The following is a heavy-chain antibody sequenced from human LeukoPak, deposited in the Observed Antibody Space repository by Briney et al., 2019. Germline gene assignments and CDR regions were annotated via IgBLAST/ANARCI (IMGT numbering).Heavy chain of an antibody. CDR3: ARKPRGRSSGY. J-gene: IGHJ4*02. CDR1: GFTFSSYA. D-gene: IGHD6-6*01. V-gene: IGHV3-30-3*01. CDR2: ISYDGSNK. Sequence: PGGSLRLSCAASGFTFSSYAMHWVRQAPGKGLEWVAVISYDGSNKYYADSVKGRFTISRDNSKNTLYLQMNSLRAEDTAVYYCARKPRGRSSGYLGQGTLVTVSS.